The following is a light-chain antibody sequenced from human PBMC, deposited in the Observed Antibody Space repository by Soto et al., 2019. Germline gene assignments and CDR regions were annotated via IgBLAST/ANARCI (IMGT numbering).Light chain of an antibody. CDR1: QSVSSNY. CDR3: QQYGSSPPEKT. V-gene: IGKV3-20*01. CDR2: GAS. Sequence: EIVLTQSPGTLSLSAGERATLSCRASQSVSSNYLAWSQQKPGQAPSLLIYGASRRATGIPDRFSGSGSGTDFTLTISRLEPEDFAVYYCQQYGSSPPEKTFGQGTKVEIK. J-gene: IGKJ1*01.